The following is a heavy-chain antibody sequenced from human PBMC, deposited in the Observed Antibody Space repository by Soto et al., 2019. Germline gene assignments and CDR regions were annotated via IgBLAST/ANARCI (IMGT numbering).Heavy chain of an antibody. CDR2: IFTRDSET. D-gene: IGHD3-10*01. CDR1: GHLFNNHW. V-gene: IGHV5-51*01. Sequence: GESLKISCKGPGHLFNNHWIGWVRQTPGKGLEWMGLIFTRDSETKTSPSFQGHVSFSVDNSTNTVYLQWTSLKTTDTGIYFCARGYFDSGYGYDLWGQGTLVTVSS. CDR3: ARGYFDSGYGYDL. J-gene: IGHJ5*02.